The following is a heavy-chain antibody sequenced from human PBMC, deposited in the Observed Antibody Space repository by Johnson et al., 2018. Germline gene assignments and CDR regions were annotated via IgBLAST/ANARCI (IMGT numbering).Heavy chain of an antibody. D-gene: IGHD2-2*01. CDR3: ARSPPLSKDAFDI. CDR2: INSDGSST. J-gene: IGHJ3*02. Sequence: VQLVESGGGLVQPGGSLRLSCAASGFTFSSYWMHWVRQVPGKGLVWVSRINSDGSSTSYADSVKGRFTISRDNAKNTRYLQMNSLGAEDTAVYYCARSPPLSKDAFDIWGQGTMVTVSS. V-gene: IGHV3-74*02. CDR1: GFTFSSYW.